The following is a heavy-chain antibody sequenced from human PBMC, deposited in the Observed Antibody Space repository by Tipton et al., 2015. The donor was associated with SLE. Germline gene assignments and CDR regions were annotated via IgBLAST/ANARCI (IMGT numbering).Heavy chain of an antibody. J-gene: IGHJ2*01. CDR3: ARFNWGTRYFDL. CDR2: INHSGST. V-gene: IGHV4-38-2*02. CDR1: GYSISSGYY. D-gene: IGHD7-27*01. Sequence: TLSLTCTVSGYSISSGYYWGWIRQPPGKGLEWIGEINHSGSTNYNPSLKSRVTISVDTSKNQFSLKLSSVTAADTAVYYCARFNWGTRYFDLWGRGTLVTVSS.